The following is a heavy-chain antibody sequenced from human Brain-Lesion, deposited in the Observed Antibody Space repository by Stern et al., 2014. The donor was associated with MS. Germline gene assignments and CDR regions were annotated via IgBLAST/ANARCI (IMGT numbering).Heavy chain of an antibody. J-gene: IGHJ5*01. CDR1: GFTFSHYS. CDR2: VKNDGRRT. Sequence: VQLVESGGGFVQPGASLRLSCAASGFTFSHYSMHWVRQAPGQGPVWVSRVKNDGRRTSYADSVKGRFAMSRDNAKNTLYLQMNSLRVEDTAIYYCARGERWFDSWGQGTLVTVSS. CDR3: ARGERWFDS. V-gene: IGHV3-74*01.